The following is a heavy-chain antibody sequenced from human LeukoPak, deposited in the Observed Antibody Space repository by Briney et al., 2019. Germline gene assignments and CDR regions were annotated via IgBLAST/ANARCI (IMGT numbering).Heavy chain of an antibody. D-gene: IGHD3-3*01. CDR2: ISSSSSYI. V-gene: IGHV3-21*01. CDR3: ARGLYYDFWSGSRTGDAFDI. Sequence: GGSLRLSCAASGFTFSSYSMNWVRQAPGKGLEWVSPISSSSSYIYYADSVKGRFTISRDNAKNSLYLQMNSLRAEDTAVYYCARGLYYDFWSGSRTGDAFDIWGQGTMVTVSS. CDR1: GFTFSSYS. J-gene: IGHJ3*02.